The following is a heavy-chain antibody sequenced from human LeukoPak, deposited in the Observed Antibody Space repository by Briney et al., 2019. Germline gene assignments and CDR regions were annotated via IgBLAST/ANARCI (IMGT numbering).Heavy chain of an antibody. CDR3: ARSYCGGDCYALDAFDI. CDR2: ISSSSSYI. D-gene: IGHD2-21*02. CDR1: GFTFSSYS. J-gene: IGHJ3*02. V-gene: IGHV3-21*01. Sequence: GGSLRLSCAASGFTFSSYSMNWVRQAPGKGLESVSSISSSSSYIYYADSVKGRFTISRDNAKNSLYLQMNSLRAEDTAVYYCARSYCGGDCYALDAFDIWGQGTMVTVSS.